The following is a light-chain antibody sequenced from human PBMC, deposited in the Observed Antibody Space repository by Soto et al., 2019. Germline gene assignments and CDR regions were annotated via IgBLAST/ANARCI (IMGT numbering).Light chain of an antibody. Sequence: QSALTQPASVSGSPGQSITISCTGTNSDVGAYPYVSWYQQHPGNAPKLLIYNVYDRPSGISYRFSGSKSGNTASLTISGLQGEDEADYYCSAYTVSRTYVFGTGTKVTVL. J-gene: IGLJ1*01. V-gene: IGLV2-14*03. CDR3: SAYTVSRTYV. CDR2: NVY. CDR1: NSDVGAYPY.